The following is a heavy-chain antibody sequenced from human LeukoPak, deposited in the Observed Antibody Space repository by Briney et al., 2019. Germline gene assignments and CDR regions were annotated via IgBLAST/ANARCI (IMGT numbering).Heavy chain of an antibody. D-gene: IGHD2-2*01. Sequence: SETLSLTCTVSGGSVSSGSNYWSWVRQPPGKGLEWIGYIYYSGSTNYNPSLKNRVTISLDTSKNQLSLRLSSVTAADTAVYYCALWFCSRTSCYVDYWGQGTLVTVSS. CDR1: GGSVSSGSNY. J-gene: IGHJ4*02. CDR3: ALWFCSRTSCYVDY. V-gene: IGHV4-61*01. CDR2: IYYSGST.